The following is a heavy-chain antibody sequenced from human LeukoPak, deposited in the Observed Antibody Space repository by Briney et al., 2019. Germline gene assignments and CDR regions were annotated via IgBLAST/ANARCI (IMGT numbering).Heavy chain of an antibody. Sequence: ASVKVSCKVSGYTLTELSMHWVRQAPGKGLEWMGGFDPEDGETIYAQKFQGRVTMTEDTSTDTAYMGLSSLRSKDTAVYYCARGGTLLWFGELDYWGQGTLVTVSS. V-gene: IGHV1-24*01. CDR2: FDPEDGET. D-gene: IGHD3-10*01. CDR3: ARGGTLLWFGELDY. CDR1: GYTLTELS. J-gene: IGHJ4*02.